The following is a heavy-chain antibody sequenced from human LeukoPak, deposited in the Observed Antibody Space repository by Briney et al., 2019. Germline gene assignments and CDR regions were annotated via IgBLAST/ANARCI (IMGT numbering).Heavy chain of an antibody. V-gene: IGHV3-30-3*01. CDR2: ISYDASNK. CDR1: GFTFSAFA. Sequence: PGRSLRLSCAASGFTFSAFAMHWARQAPGKGLEWVAAISYDASNKYYAVSVRGRFTISRDNSKNTLYLQMNSLGPEDTAMYYCAKVAKGNIVVVTALDYWGPGTLVTVSS. J-gene: IGHJ4*02. CDR3: AKVAKGNIVVVTALDY. D-gene: IGHD2-21*02.